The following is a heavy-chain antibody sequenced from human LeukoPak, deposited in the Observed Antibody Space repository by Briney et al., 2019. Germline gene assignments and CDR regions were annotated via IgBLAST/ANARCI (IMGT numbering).Heavy chain of an antibody. CDR1: GYTFTDYG. CDR3: ASLPLPDSYYFDY. CDR2: INAGNGNA. J-gene: IGHJ4*02. V-gene: IGHV1-3*01. Sequence: ASVKVSCKASGYTFTDYGMHWVRQAPGQRLEWMAWINAGNGNAKYSQKFQGRVTITRDTSTSTAYMELRSLRSDDTAVYYCASLPLPDSYYFDYWGQGTLVTVSS.